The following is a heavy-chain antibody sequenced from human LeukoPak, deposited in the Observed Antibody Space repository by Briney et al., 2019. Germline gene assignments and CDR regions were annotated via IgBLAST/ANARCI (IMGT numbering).Heavy chain of an antibody. CDR2: IWSDGGNK. CDR1: GFTFSSYG. Sequence: GGSLRLSCAASGFTFSSYGMHWVRQTPGKGLEWVAIIWSDGGNKYYADSVKGRFTISRDNSKNTLYLQMNSLRAEDRAVYYCARYLYGDLGVDYWGQGTLVTVSS. V-gene: IGHV3-33*08. J-gene: IGHJ4*02. CDR3: ARYLYGDLGVDY. D-gene: IGHD4-17*01.